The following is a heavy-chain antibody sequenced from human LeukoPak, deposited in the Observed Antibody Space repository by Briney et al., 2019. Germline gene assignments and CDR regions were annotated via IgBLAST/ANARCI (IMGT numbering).Heavy chain of an antibody. CDR1: GGSIGYYY. V-gene: IGHV4-59*01. CDR2: IDYSGST. D-gene: IGHD4-17*01. J-gene: IGHJ3*02. Sequence: SETLSLTCTVSGGSIGYYYWSWIRQPPGKGLEWLGYIDYSGSTNYNPSLESRVTISVDTSKNQFSLKLSSVTAADTAVFYCARGDYGAFDIWGQGTMVTVSS. CDR3: ARGDYGAFDI.